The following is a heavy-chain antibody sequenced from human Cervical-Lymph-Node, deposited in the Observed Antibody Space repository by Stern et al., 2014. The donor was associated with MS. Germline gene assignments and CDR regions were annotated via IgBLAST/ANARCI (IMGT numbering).Heavy chain of an antibody. J-gene: IGHJ6*02. V-gene: IGHV1-24*01. CDR2: FDPEDGEA. D-gene: IGHD3-3*01. CDR3: STEIGVVPPDPYYYGMDV. Sequence: QVQLVQSGAAAKKPGASVKVSCKGSGYTLTELSMHWVRQAPGKGLEWMGGFDPEDGEAIYAQKCQGGVTMTEDTSTGAAYMELSSLRSEDTAVYYGSTEIGVVPPDPYYYGMDVWGQGTTVTVS. CDR1: GYTLTELS.